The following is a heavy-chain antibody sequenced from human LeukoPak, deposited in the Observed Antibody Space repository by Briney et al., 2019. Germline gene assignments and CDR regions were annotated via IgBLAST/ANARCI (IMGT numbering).Heavy chain of an antibody. Sequence: SETLSLTCTVSGGSISSYYWSWIRQPPGKGPEWIGYIYYSGSTNYNPSLKSRVTISVDTSKNQFSLKLSSVTAADTAVYYCALAGGLDDAFDIWGQGTMVTVSS. V-gene: IGHV4-59*01. CDR3: ALAGGLDDAFDI. CDR2: IYYSGST. CDR1: GGSISSYY. D-gene: IGHD6-19*01. J-gene: IGHJ3*02.